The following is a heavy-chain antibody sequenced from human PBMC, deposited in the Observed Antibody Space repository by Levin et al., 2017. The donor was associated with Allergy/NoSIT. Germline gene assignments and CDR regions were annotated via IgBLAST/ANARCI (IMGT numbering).Heavy chain of an antibody. CDR3: TGGSNYGGNSWRLVPVPFDP. V-gene: IGHV3-49*03. J-gene: IGHJ5*02. CDR1: GFTFGDYA. D-gene: IGHD4-23*01. CDR2: IRSKAYGGTT. Sequence: PGGSLRLSCTASGFTFGDYAMSWFRQAPGKGLEWVGCIRSKAYGGTTEYAAAVKGRFTISRDDSKSIAYLQMNSLKTEDTAVYYCTGGSNYGGNSWRLVPVPFDPWGQGTLVTVSS.